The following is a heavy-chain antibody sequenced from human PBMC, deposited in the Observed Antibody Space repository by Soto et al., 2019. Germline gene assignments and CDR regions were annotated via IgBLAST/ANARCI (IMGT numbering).Heavy chain of an antibody. J-gene: IGHJ4*02. V-gene: IGHV3-30-3*01. CDR1: GFTFSSYS. CDR3: ARDFDY. CDR2: ISYDGSNK. Sequence: GGSLRLSCAASGFTFSSYSMQWVRQAPGKGLEKMAGISYDGSNKYYADSVKGRFTISRDNSKNTLYLQMNSLRAEATAVYYCARDFDYWGQGTLVTVSS.